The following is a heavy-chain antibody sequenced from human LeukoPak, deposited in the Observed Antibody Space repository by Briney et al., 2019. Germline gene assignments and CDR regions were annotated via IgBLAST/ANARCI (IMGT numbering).Heavy chain of an antibody. D-gene: IGHD3-3*01. J-gene: IGHJ5*02. CDR2: INHSGST. CDR1: GGSFSGYY. CDR3: ARGGTIFGVALPRLNWFDP. Sequence: SETLSLTCAVYGGSFSGYYWSWIRQPPGKGLEWVGEINHSGSTNYNPSLKSRVTISVDTSKNQFSLKLSSVTAADTAVYYCARGGTIFGVALPRLNWFDPWGQGTLVTVSS. V-gene: IGHV4-34*01.